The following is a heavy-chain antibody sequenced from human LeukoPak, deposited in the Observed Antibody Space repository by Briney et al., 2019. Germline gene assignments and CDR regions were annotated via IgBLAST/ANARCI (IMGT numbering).Heavy chain of an antibody. Sequence: QPGGSLRLSCAASGFTFSNYGMQWVRQAPGKGLEWVAVISYDASTKYYADSVKGRFTISRDNSKSTLYLQMNSLRAEDTAVYYCAKESGIRSYGAYFPHWGQGTLVTVSS. V-gene: IGHV3-30*18. CDR3: AKESGIRSYGAYFPH. CDR2: ISYDASTK. CDR1: GFTFSNYG. J-gene: IGHJ1*01. D-gene: IGHD4-17*01.